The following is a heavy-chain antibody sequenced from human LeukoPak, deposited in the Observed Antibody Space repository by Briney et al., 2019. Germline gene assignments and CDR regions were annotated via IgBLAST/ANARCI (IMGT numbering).Heavy chain of an antibody. CDR2: INSYAGDST. CDR1: GFTFNTYI. V-gene: IGHV3-23*01. D-gene: IGHD2-15*01. Sequence: GGSLRLSCVASGFTFNTYIMTWVRQAPGKGLEWVAAINSYAGDSTYYADSVKGRFTISRDNYQNTLYLQMSSLRAEDTAVYYCASQLVVVAAKDYWGQGTLVTVSS. CDR3: ASQLVVVAAKDY. J-gene: IGHJ4*02.